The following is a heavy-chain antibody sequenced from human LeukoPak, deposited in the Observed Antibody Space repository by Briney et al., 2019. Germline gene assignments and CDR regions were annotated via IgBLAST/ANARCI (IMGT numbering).Heavy chain of an antibody. J-gene: IGHJ5*02. Sequence: ASVKVSCKTSGYTFTKYLIHWVRQAPGQGLEWMGIINPSGDSTNYAQRFQGRVTLTEDTSTSTVYMELSSLTSEDTAVYYCARPSYCVFDNCGYWLDPWGPGTLITVSS. D-gene: IGHD2-21*01. CDR2: INPSGDST. CDR3: ARPSYCVFDNCGYWLDP. CDR1: GYTFTKYL. V-gene: IGHV1-46*01.